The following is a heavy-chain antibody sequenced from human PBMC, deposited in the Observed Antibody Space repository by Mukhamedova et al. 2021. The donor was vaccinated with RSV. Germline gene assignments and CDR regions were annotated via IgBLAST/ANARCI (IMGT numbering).Heavy chain of an antibody. V-gene: IGHV3-23*01. CDR3: AGDRDPGVLGYFDY. J-gene: IGHJ4*02. Sequence: VKGRFTISRDNSKNTLFLQMSTLRAEDTAVYYCAGDRDPGVLGYFDYWGQGTLVTVSS. D-gene: IGHD6-6*01.